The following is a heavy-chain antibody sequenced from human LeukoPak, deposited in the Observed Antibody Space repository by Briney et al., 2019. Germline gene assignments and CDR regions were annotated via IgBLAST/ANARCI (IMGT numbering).Heavy chain of an antibody. Sequence: PGGPLRLSCAASGFTFSSAWMSWVRHAPGKGLEWVGRIKSKTDTGTTDYAAPVKGRFTISRDDSKNTLYLQMNSLKTEDTAVYYCTTVGPYNWNYGYWGQGTLVTVSS. V-gene: IGHV3-15*01. D-gene: IGHD1-7*01. CDR3: TTVGPYNWNYGY. J-gene: IGHJ4*02. CDR1: GFTFSSAW. CDR2: IKSKTDTGTT.